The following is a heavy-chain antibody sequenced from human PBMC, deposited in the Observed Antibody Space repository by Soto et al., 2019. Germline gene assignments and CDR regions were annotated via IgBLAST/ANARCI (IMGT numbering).Heavy chain of an antibody. Sequence: XETLSLTCAVYGGSFSGYYWSWIRQPPGKGLEWIGEINHSGSTNYNPSLRSRVTISVDTSKNQFSLKLSSVTAADTAVYYCARLAVAGTEYYYYYYGMDVWGQGTTVTVSS. D-gene: IGHD6-19*01. CDR2: INHSGST. CDR3: ARLAVAGTEYYYYYYGMDV. J-gene: IGHJ6*02. CDR1: GGSFSGYY. V-gene: IGHV4-34*01.